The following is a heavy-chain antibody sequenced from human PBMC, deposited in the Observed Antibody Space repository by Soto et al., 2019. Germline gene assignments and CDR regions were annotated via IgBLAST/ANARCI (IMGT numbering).Heavy chain of an antibody. CDR3: ARGYWVQGYGAGTYFDY. D-gene: IGHD1-1*01. J-gene: IGHJ4*02. Sequence: EVQLVESGGGLVQPGGSLRLSCAASGLSVSSNYMSWVRQAPGKGLEWVSVIYSGTTTHYADSVKGRFTISRDSSKNTLFLQMNSLRAEDTAVYFCARGYWVQGYGAGTYFDYWSQGTLVTVSS. CDR2: IYSGTTT. V-gene: IGHV3-66*01. CDR1: GLSVSSNY.